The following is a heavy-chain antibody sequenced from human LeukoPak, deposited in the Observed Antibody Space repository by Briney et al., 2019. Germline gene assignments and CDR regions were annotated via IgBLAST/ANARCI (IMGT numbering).Heavy chain of an antibody. CDR1: GFTFSSYA. CDR2: ISYGGSNK. Sequence: PGRSLTVSCAASGFTFSSYAIHWVRQAPGKGLEWVAIISYGGSNKYYADSVKGRFTISRDNSKNTLYLQMNSLRAEDTAVYYCATSYDSSGYPFDYWGQGTLVTVSS. D-gene: IGHD3-22*01. V-gene: IGHV3-30-3*01. J-gene: IGHJ4*02. CDR3: ATSYDSSGYPFDY.